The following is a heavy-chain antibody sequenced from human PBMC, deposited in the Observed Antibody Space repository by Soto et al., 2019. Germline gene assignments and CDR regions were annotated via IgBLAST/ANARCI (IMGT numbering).Heavy chain of an antibody. D-gene: IGHD3-10*01. CDR1: GYTLSSYG. J-gene: IGHJ4*02. V-gene: IGHV1-18*01. Sequence: QVHLVQSGAEVKKPGASVKVSCKASGYTLSSYGISWVRQAPGQGLEWMGRITTYNGNTNYAQKLQGRVTMTTDLSTNTAFMELRSLRTDYTAVYYCASYWGELYLDYWGQGTVVTVSS. CDR3: ASYWGELYLDY. CDR2: ITTYNGNT.